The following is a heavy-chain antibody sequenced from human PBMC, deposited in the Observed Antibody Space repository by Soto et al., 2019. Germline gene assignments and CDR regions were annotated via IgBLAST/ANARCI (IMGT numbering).Heavy chain of an antibody. D-gene: IGHD2-15*01. J-gene: IGHJ5*01. CDR3: ANEGKDCNGGKCRSWFDS. CDR2: ISAGGGGT. Sequence: GSLRISCAASGFTFSSYALSWVRQAPGKGLEWVSSISAGGGGTYYADSVKGRFAISRDNSKNTLYLQMNSLRAEDTAIYYCANEGKDCNGGKCRSWFDSWGRGTLVTVSS. CDR1: GFTFSSYA. V-gene: IGHV3-23*01.